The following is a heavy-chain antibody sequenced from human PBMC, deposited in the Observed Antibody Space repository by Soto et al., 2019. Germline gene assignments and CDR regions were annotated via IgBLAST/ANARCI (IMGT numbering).Heavy chain of an antibody. CDR2: IYYSGST. Sequence: SETLSLTCTVSGGSISSYYWSWIRQPPGKGLEWIGYIYYSGSTNYNPSLKSRVTISVDTSKNQFSLKLSSVTAADTAVYYCARLVSTSGLYDYVWGSYMDYWGQGTLVTVSS. V-gene: IGHV4-59*08. CDR1: GGSISSYY. D-gene: IGHD3-16*01. CDR3: ARLVSTSGLYDYVWGSYMDY. J-gene: IGHJ4*02.